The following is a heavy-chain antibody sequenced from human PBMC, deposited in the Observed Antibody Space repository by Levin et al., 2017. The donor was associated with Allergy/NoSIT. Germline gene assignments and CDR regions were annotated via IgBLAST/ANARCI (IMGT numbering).Heavy chain of an antibody. Sequence: KAGGSLRLSCAASGFTFSSYSMNWVRQAPGKGLEWVSSISSSSSYIYYADSVKGRFTISRDNAKNSLYLQMNSLRAEDTAVYYCARDSLTFMTTFNPGDSWGQGTMVTVSS. D-gene: IGHD3-16*01. CDR2: ISSSSSYI. CDR3: ARDSLTFMTTFNPGDS. V-gene: IGHV3-21*01. J-gene: IGHJ3*01. CDR1: GFTFSSYS.